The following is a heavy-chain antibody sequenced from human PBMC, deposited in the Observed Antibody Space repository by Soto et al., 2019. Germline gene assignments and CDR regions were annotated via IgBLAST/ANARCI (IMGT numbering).Heavy chain of an antibody. Sequence: ASLKVSCKVSGYTLTELSMHWLRQDPGKGLEWMGGFDPEDGETIYAQKFQGRVTLTEDTSTDTAYMELSSLRSEDTAVYYCATVSYSSIWFLQHWVQGTLVTVSS. D-gene: IGHD6-13*01. V-gene: IGHV1-24*01. CDR2: FDPEDGET. CDR3: ATVSYSSIWFLQH. J-gene: IGHJ1*01. CDR1: GYTLTELS.